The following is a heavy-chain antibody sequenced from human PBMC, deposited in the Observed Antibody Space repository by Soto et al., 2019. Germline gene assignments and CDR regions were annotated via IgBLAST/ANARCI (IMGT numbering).Heavy chain of an antibody. D-gene: IGHD2-2*01. CDR2: ISAYNGNT. CDR1: GYTFTSYG. J-gene: IGHJ5*02. V-gene: IGHV1-18*04. CDR3: ARALVVVPAARPNWFDP. Sequence: QVQLVQSGAEVKKPGASVKVSCKASGYTFTSYGISWVRQAPGQGLEWMGWISAYNGNTNYAQKLQGRVTMTTDTSTSTAYMELRSLRSDDTSVYYCARALVVVPAARPNWFDPWGQGTLVTVSS.